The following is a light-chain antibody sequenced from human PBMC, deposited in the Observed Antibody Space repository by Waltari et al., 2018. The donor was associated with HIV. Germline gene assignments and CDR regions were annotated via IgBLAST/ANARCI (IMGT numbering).Light chain of an antibody. Sequence: QSALTQPRSVSGSPGPSVTLSCTGTSSDVGGYNFVSWYQQYPGKAPKLMIYDVTKRPSGVPDRFFGSKSGNTASLTISGLQAEDEADYYCCSHAGTYTGWLFGGGTKLTVL. J-gene: IGLJ3*02. V-gene: IGLV2-11*01. CDR2: DVT. CDR1: SSDVGGYNF. CDR3: CSHAGTYTGWL.